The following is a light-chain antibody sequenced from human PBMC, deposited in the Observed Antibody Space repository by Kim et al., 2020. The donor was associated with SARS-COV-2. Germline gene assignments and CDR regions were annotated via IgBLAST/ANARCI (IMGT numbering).Light chain of an antibody. Sequence: QSALTQPASVSGSPGQSITISCTGTSSYVGGYNYVSWYQQHPGKAPKLMIYDVSNRPSGVSNRFSGSKSGNTASLTISGLQAEDEADYYCSSYTTSITSGVLFGGGTQLTVL. CDR3: SSYTTSITSGVL. CDR2: DVS. J-gene: IGLJ2*01. V-gene: IGLV2-14*03. CDR1: SSYVGGYNY.